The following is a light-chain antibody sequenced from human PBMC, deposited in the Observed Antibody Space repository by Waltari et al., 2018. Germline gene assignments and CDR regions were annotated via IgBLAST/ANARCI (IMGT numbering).Light chain of an antibody. CDR3: QAWDSGPAV. CDR2: QDK. CDR1: KLGDQD. J-gene: IGLJ1*01. V-gene: IGLV3-1*01. Sequence: SELTQPPSVSVSPGQTASITCSGCKLGDQDGSWFQQRPGQSPTLVIYQDKERPSGIPERFSGSNSGTTATLTISGTQALDEADYYCQAWDSGPAVFGTGTKVTVL.